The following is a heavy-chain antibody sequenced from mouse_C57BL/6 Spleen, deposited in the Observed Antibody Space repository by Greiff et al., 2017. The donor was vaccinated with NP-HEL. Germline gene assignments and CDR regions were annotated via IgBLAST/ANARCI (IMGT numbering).Heavy chain of an antibody. CDR1: GYTFTSYW. D-gene: IGHD2-1*01. CDR2: IDPSDSYT. J-gene: IGHJ1*03. V-gene: IGHV1-69*01. Sequence: QVQLKESGAELVMPGASVKLSCKASGYTFTSYWMHWVKQRPGQGLEWIGEIDPSDSYTNYNQKFKGKSTLTVDKSSSTAYMQLSSLTSEDSAVYYCAREGDYGKGEKYFDVWGTGTTVTVSS. CDR3: AREGDYGKGEKYFDV.